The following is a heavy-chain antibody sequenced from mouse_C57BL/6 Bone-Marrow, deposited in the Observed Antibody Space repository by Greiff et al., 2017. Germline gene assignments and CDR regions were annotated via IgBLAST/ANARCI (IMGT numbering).Heavy chain of an antibody. CDR2: IYPGSGST. D-gene: IGHD2-3*01. Sequence: QVQLQQPGAELVKPGASVKMSCKASGYTFTSYWLTWVKQRPGQGLEWIGDIYPGSGSTNYTEKFKSKATLTVDTSSSTAYMQLSSLTSEDSAGYYCARNDGYYVWAMDYWGQGTSVTVSS. V-gene: IGHV1-55*01. J-gene: IGHJ4*01. CDR1: GYTFTSYW. CDR3: ARNDGYYVWAMDY.